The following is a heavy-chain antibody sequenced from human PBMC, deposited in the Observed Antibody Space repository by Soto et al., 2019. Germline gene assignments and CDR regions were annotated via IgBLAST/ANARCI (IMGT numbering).Heavy chain of an antibody. CDR2: IYYSGST. D-gene: IGHD2-2*01. CDR1: GGSISTYY. V-gene: IGHV4-59*04. CDR3: ARLHGYCISSSCHGHYAMDV. Sequence: PSETLSLTCTVSGGSISTYYWSWIRQPLGKGLEWIGYIYYSGSTYYNPSLNSRVTVSVDTSKNQFSLKVTSVTAADTAVYYCARLHGYCISSSCHGHYAMDVWGQGTTVTVSS. J-gene: IGHJ6*02.